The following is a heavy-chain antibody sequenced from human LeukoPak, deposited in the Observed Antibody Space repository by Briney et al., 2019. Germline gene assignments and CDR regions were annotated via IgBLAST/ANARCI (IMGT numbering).Heavy chain of an antibody. CDR3: ARISSDYYFAFDI. V-gene: IGHV2-26*01. D-gene: IGHD3-22*01. CDR2: IFSYDEK. CDR1: EFSLSNARMG. J-gene: IGHJ3*02. Sequence: ASGPTLVNPTETRTLTCTVSEFSLSNARMGVGWIRQPPGKALEWLAHIFSYDEKSYSTSLKSRLTISKDTSKSQVVLTMTNMDPVDTATYYCARISSDYYFAFDIWGQGTMVTVSS.